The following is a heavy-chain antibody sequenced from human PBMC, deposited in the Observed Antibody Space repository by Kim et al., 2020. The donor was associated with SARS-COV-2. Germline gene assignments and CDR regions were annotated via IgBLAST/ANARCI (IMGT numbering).Heavy chain of an antibody. Sequence: ASVKVSCKASGYTFTTYIIHWVRQAPGQGLEWMEWINAGNDNTKYSQNFQGRVTITRDTSATTAYMDLFSLRSEDTAVYYCARSVTTDYYFDNWGQGTLV. CDR1: GYTFTTYI. D-gene: IGHD4-17*01. CDR2: INAGNDNT. J-gene: IGHJ4*02. CDR3: ARSVTTDYYFDN. V-gene: IGHV1-3*01.